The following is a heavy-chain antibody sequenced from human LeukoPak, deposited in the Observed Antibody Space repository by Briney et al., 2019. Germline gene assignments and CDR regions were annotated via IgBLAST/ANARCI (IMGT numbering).Heavy chain of an antibody. CDR3: ASYKAAPDAFDI. J-gene: IGHJ3*02. CDR1: GGSFSGYY. CDR2: INHSGST. V-gene: IGHV4-34*01. D-gene: IGHD6-6*01. Sequence: SETLSLTCAVYGGSFSGYYWSWIRQPPGKGLEWIGEINHSGSTNYNPSLKSRVTISVDTSKNQFSLKLSSVTAADTAVYYCASYKAAPDAFDIWGQGTMVTVSS.